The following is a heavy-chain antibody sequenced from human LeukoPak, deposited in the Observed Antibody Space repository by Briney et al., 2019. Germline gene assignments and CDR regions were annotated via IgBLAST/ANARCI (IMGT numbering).Heavy chain of an antibody. CDR3: AKNLAYSSSGLPV. J-gene: IGHJ6*04. CDR1: GGSISSGGYY. CDR2: IYHSGST. V-gene: IGHV4-30-2*01. Sequence: SETLSLTCTVSGGSISSGGYYWSWIRQPPGKGLEWIGYIYHSGSTYYNPSLKSRVTISVDRSKNQFSLKLSSVTAADTAVYYCAKNLAYSSSGLPVWGKGTTVTVSS. D-gene: IGHD6-6*01.